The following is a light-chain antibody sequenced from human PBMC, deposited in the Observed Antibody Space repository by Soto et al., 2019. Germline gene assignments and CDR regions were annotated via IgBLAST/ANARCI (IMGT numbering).Light chain of an antibody. CDR1: QSISSW. Sequence: QMTKSRSTVSLSKGDRVTINCRASQSISSWLAWYQQKPGKAPKLLIYDASSLESGVPSRFSGSGSGTEFTLTISSLHPEDFAIYYCQQRSDWPQITFGQRTRLEIK. CDR2: DAS. CDR3: QQRSDWPQIT. J-gene: IGKJ5*01. V-gene: IGKV1-5*01.